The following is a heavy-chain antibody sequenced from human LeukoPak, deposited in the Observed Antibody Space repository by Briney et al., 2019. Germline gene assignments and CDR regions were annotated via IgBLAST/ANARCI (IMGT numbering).Heavy chain of an antibody. J-gene: IGHJ4*02. CDR1: GGSISSGGYY. CDR3: ARDSDSLLDY. Sequence: SQTLSLTCTVSGGSISSGGYYWSWIRQHPGKGLEWIGYIYYSGSTYYNPSLKSRVTISVDTSKNQFSLKLSSVTAADTAVYYCARDSDSLLDYWGQGTLVTASS. D-gene: IGHD2-15*01. CDR2: IYYSGST. V-gene: IGHV4-31*03.